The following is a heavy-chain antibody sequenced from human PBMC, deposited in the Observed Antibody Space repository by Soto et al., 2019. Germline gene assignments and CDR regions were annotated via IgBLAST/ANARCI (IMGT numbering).Heavy chain of an antibody. D-gene: IGHD2-15*01. CDR3: AKDPGYCSGGSCAKYNWFDP. J-gene: IGHJ5*02. CDR2: ISGSGGST. Sequence: PGGSLRLSCAASGFTFSSYAMSWVRQAPGKGLEWVSAISGSGGSTYYADSVKGRFTISRDNSKNTLYLQMNSLRAEDTAVYYCAKDPGYCSGGSCAKYNWFDPWGQGTLVTVSS. CDR1: GFTFSSYA. V-gene: IGHV3-23*01.